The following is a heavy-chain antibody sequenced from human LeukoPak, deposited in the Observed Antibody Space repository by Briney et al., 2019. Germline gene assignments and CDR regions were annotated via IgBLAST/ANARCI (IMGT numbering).Heavy chain of an antibody. CDR3: ARTPLPDYYDSSGPFDY. V-gene: IGHV1-69*02. D-gene: IGHD3-22*01. CDR2: IIPILGIA. Sequence: SVKVSCKAPGGTFSSYTISWVRQAPGQGLEWMGRIIPILGIANYAQKFQGRVTITADKSTSTAYMELSSLRSEDTAVYYCARTPLPDYYDSSGPFDYWGQGTLVTVSS. CDR1: GGTFSSYT. J-gene: IGHJ4*02.